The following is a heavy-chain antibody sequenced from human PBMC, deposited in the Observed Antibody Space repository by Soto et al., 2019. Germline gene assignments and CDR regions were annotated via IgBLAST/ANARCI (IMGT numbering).Heavy chain of an antibody. CDR1: GFTFSGYS. CDR2: ISSSSSYI. V-gene: IGHV3-21*01. D-gene: IGHD3-9*01. J-gene: IGHJ4*02. CDR3: ARDLHDILTGYYDY. Sequence: PGGSLRLSCAASGFTFSGYSMNWVRQSPGKGLEWVSSISSSSSYIYYADSVKGRFTISRDNAKNSLYLQMNSLRAEDTAVYYCARDLHDILTGYYDYWGQGTLVTVSS.